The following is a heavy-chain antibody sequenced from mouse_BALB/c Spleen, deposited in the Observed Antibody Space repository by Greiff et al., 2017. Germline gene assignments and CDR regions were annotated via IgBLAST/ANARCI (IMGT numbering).Heavy chain of an antibody. CDR1: GYSFTGYN. CDR2: IDPYNGGT. J-gene: IGHJ2*01. Sequence: LVESGPELEKPGASVKISCKASGYSFTGYNMNWVKQSNGKSLEWIGNIDPYNGGTSYNQKFKGKATLTVDKSSSTAYMELLSLTSEDSAVYYCARGYYGYTYWGQGTTLTVSS. CDR3: ARGYYGYTY. D-gene: IGHD1-2*01. V-gene: IGHV1S135*01.